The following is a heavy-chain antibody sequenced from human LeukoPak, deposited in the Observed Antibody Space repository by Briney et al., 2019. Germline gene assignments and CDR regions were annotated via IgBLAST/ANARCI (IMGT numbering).Heavy chain of an antibody. J-gene: IGHJ4*02. Sequence: GGSLRLSCAASGFAFSNYGMHWVRQAPGKGLEWVAVISFDGSNKYYADSVKGRFTISRDSSKNTLYLQMNSLRAEDTAVYYCAKDRAVGKVVAATGYFDYWGQGTLVTVSS. CDR3: AKDRAVGKVVAATGYFDY. CDR2: ISFDGSNK. CDR1: GFAFSNYG. V-gene: IGHV3-30*18. D-gene: IGHD2-15*01.